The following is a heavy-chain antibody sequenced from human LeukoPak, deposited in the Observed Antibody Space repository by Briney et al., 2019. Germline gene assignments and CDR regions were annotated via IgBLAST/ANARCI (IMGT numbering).Heavy chain of an antibody. D-gene: IGHD4-17*01. V-gene: IGHV4-34*01. CDR3: ARLVTVTTGDYFDY. J-gene: IGHJ4*02. Sequence: SETLSLTCAVYGESFDGYYWSWIRQSPGKGLEWIGHINHVGITNHNPSLKSRVTISVDTSKNQFSLRLTSLTAADTAVYYCARLVTVTTGDYFDYWGQGNLVTVSS. CDR1: GESFDGYY. CDR2: INHVGIT.